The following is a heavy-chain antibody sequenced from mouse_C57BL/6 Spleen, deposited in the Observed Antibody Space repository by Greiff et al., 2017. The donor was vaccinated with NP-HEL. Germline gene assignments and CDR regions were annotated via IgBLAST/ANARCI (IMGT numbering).Heavy chain of an antibody. CDR3: ARDREYDYDWFAY. CDR1: GFTFSSYA. CDR2: ISDGGSYT. J-gene: IGHJ3*01. Sequence: EVHLVESGGGLVKPGGSLKLSCAASGFTFSSYAMSWVRQTPEKRLEWVATISDGGSYTYYPDNVKGRFTISRDNAKNNLYLQMSHLKSEDTAMYYCARDREYDYDWFAYWGQGTLVTVSA. D-gene: IGHD2-4*01. V-gene: IGHV5-4*01.